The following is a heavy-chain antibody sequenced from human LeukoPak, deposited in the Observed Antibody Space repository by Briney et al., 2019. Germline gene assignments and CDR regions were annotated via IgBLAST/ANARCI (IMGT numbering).Heavy chain of an antibody. V-gene: IGHV3-66*01. D-gene: IGHD1-26*01. CDR1: GLTVSSNY. J-gene: IGHJ3*02. Sequence: RASLRLSCAASGLTVSSNYMSWVRQAPGKGPEWVSIIVSGGTTYYTDSVKGRFTICRDNSKNTMYLQMNSLRAEDTALYYCARTIVGAAHDAFDIWGLGAIVT. CDR3: ARTIVGAAHDAFDI. CDR2: IVSGGTT.